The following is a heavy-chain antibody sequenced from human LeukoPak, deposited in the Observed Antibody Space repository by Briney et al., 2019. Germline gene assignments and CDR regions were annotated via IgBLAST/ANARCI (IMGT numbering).Heavy chain of an antibody. V-gene: IGHV1-2*02. CDR3: ARDSCSSTSCLSIDDY. J-gene: IGHJ4*02. Sequence: ASMKVSCKASGGTFSSYAISWVRQAPGQGLEWMGWINPNSGGTNYAQKFQGRVTMTRDTSISTAYMELSRLSSDDTAVYYCARDSCSSTSCLSIDDYWGQGTLVTVSS. D-gene: IGHD2-2*01. CDR2: INPNSGGT. CDR1: GGTFSSYA.